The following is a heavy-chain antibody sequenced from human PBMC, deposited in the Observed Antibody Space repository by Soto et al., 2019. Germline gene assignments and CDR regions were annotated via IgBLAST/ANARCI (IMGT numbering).Heavy chain of an antibody. CDR1: GGTFSTST. Sequence: ASVKVSWKASGGTFSTSTFTWVRQAPGQGLEWMGRTIPILDVADYAQDFQGRVTITADKSTSTAYMELTSLTSKDTAVYYCARDSPIGSTYSGYDAIDSWGQGTLVTVSS. V-gene: IGHV1-69*04. D-gene: IGHD5-12*01. CDR2: TIPILDVA. CDR3: ARDSPIGSTYSGYDAIDS. J-gene: IGHJ4*02.